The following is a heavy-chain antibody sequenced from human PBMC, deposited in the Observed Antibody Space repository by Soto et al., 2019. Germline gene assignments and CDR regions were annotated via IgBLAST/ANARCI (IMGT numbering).Heavy chain of an antibody. CDR2: IYYSGST. CDR3: AREGSGSYADV. J-gene: IGHJ6*02. D-gene: IGHD3-10*01. Sequence: PSGTLSLTCTVSGGSISSGGYYWSWIRQHPGKGLEWIGYIYYSGSTYYNPSLKSRVTISVDTSKNQFSLKLSSVTAADTAVYYCAREGSGSYADVWGQGTTVTVSS. V-gene: IGHV4-31*03. CDR1: GGSISSGGYY.